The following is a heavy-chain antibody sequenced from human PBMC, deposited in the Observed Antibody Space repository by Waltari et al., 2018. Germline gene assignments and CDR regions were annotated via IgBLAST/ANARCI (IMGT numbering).Heavy chain of an antibody. J-gene: IGHJ5*02. Sequence: EVQLVESGGGLVQPGGSLRLSCVGYVFTFSGHWMHWVRQAPGKGLVWVSHINIDGTTTTYADSVKGRFTISRDNAKNTLYLQMNSLRVDDTAVYYCTRDVPHSNFDPWGQGTLVTVSS. CDR3: TRDVPHSNFDP. CDR2: INIDGTTT. V-gene: IGHV3-74*01. D-gene: IGHD6-13*01. CDR1: VFTFSGHW.